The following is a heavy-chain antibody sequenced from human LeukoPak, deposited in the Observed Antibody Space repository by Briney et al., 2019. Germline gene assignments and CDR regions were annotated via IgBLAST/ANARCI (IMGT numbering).Heavy chain of an antibody. D-gene: IGHD3-3*01. V-gene: IGHV3-23*01. Sequence: PGGSLRLSCAASGFTFRSYAVSWVRQAPGKGLEWVSAISGSGGSTYYADSVKGRFTISRDNSKNTLYLQMNSLRAEDTAVYYCAKSSLRFLEWLSFDYWGQGTLVTVSS. CDR2: ISGSGGST. CDR1: GFTFRSYA. J-gene: IGHJ4*02. CDR3: AKSSLRFLEWLSFDY.